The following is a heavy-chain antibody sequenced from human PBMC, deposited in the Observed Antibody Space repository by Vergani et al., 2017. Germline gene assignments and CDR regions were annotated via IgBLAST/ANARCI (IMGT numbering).Heavy chain of an antibody. CDR3: ANGGYSYGYLDY. CDR1: GFTFSSYS. J-gene: IGHJ4*02. D-gene: IGHD5-18*01. Sequence: EVQLVESGGGLVKPGGSLRLSCAASGFTFSSYSMNWVRQAPGKGLEWVSSISSSSSYIYYADSVKGRFTISRDNAKNSLYLQMNSLRDEDTAVYYCANGGYSYGYLDYWGQGTLVTVSS. CDR2: ISSSSSYI. V-gene: IGHV3-21*01.